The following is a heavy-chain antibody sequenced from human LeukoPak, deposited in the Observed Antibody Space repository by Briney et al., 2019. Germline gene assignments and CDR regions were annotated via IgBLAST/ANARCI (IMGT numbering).Heavy chain of an antibody. D-gene: IGHD3-22*01. Sequence: SETLSLTCTVSGGSISSSSYYCGWIRQPPGKGLEWIGYIYHSGSTYYNPSLKSRVTISVDRSKNQFSLKLSSVTAADTAVYYCARDSILYYYDSSGYYEHGAFDIWGQGTMVTVSS. CDR1: GGSISSSSYY. CDR2: IYHSGST. J-gene: IGHJ3*02. CDR3: ARDSILYYYDSSGYYEHGAFDI. V-gene: IGHV4-30-2*01.